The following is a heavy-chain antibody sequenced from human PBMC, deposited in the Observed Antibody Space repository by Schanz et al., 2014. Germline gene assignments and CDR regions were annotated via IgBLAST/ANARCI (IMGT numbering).Heavy chain of an antibody. J-gene: IGHJ4*02. CDR2: ITRQGTT. D-gene: IGHD6-19*01. V-gene: IGHV3-23*04. CDR1: GFTFSTYA. CDR3: AKDHPSSGWPAFDV. Sequence: VHLVESGGGVVQPGRSLRLSCSASGFTFSTYAMNWVRQAPGRGLEWVSGITRQGTTYYADFVKGRFSISRDLSSNTLYLQMNSLRADDSAIYYCAKDHPSSGWPAFDVWGQGTQVTVSS.